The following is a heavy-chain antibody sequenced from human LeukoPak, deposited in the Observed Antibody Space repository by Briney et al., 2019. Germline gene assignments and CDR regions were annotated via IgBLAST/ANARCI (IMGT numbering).Heavy chain of an antibody. V-gene: IGHV1-2*02. D-gene: IGHD3-16*01. J-gene: IGHJ4*02. CDR2: INPNSGGT. CDR1: GYTFTGYY. CDR3: AGIPTRGTRLYYFDY. Sequence: ASVKVSCKASGYTFTGYYMHWVRQAPGQGLEWMGWINPNSGGTNYAQKFQGRVTMTRDTSISTAYMELSRLRSDDTAVYYCAGIPTRGTRLYYFDYWGQGTLVTVSS.